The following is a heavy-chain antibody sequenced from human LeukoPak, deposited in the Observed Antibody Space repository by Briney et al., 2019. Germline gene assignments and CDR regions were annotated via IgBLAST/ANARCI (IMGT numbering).Heavy chain of an antibody. V-gene: IGHV3-23*01. Sequence: PGGSLRLSCAASGFTFSSYALTWVRQAPGKGLEWVSTITGGGSTHYADSVKGRFTMSKDNSKNTLYLQMNSLRAEDTAVYYCARGPKVPTPTYYFDYWGQGTLVTVSS. J-gene: IGHJ4*02. CDR2: ITGGGST. D-gene: IGHD2-2*01. CDR3: ARGPKVPTPTYYFDY. CDR1: GFTFSSYA.